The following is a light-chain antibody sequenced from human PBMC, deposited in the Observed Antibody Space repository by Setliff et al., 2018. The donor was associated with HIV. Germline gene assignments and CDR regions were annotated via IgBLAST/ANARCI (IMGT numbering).Light chain of an antibody. J-gene: IGLJ1*01. CDR1: SSDVGAYNY. Sequence: SALTQPRSVSGSPGQSVTFSCTGSSSDVGAYNYVSWYQQHPGKAPKLMIFDVTRRPSGVSNRFSGSKSGNTASLTISGLQAEDEADYYCCSYAGSITFYVFGTGTKVTVL. CDR2: DVT. CDR3: CSYAGSITFYV. V-gene: IGLV2-11*01.